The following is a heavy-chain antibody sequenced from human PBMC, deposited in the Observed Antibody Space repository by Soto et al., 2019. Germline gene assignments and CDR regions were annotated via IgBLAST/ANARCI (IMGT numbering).Heavy chain of an antibody. J-gene: IGHJ4*02. CDR1: GGSISSGDYY. CDR2: IYYSGST. D-gene: IGHD6-13*01. CDR3: ARDPSESGIAAAGEAY. Sequence: QVQLQESGPGLMKPSQTLSLTCTVSGGSISSGDYYWSWIRQPPGKGLEWIGYIYYSGSTYYNPSLKSRVTISVDTSKNQFSLKLSSVTAADTAVYYCARDPSESGIAAAGEAYWGQGTLVTVSS. V-gene: IGHV4-30-4*01.